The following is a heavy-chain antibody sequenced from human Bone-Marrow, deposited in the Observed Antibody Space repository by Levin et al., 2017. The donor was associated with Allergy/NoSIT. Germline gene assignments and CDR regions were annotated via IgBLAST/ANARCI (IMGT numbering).Heavy chain of an antibody. Sequence: KPSETLSLTCTVSGGSMRNYYWNWIRQSPGKRPEWIGYFYHNGRINYNPSLKSRVTISVDTSKNQFSLRLTSVTAADTAVYYCARTYYYASGSYSELGYFDLWGRGTLVTVSS. D-gene: IGHD3-10*01. V-gene: IGHV4-59*01. CDR2: FYHNGRI. CDR3: ARTYYYASGSYSELGYFDL. CDR1: GGSMRNYY. J-gene: IGHJ2*01.